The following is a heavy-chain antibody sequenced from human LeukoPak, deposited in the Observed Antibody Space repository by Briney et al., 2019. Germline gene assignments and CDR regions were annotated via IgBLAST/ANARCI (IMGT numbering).Heavy chain of an antibody. CDR2: ISSSSTYI. D-gene: IGHD1-14*01. Sequence: GGSLRLSCAASGFIFSRHSMIWVRQAPGKGLEWVSSISSSSTYIYYADSVQGRFTISRDNAKNSLYLQMNSLRAEDTAVYYCARDPDDDYGDYWGQGTLVTVSS. J-gene: IGHJ4*02. V-gene: IGHV3-21*01. CDR3: ARDPDDDYGDY. CDR1: GFIFSRHS.